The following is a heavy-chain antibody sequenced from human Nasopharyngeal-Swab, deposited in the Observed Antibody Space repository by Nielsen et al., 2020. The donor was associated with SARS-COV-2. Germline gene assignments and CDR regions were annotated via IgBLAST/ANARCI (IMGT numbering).Heavy chain of an antibody. D-gene: IGHD2-2*02. V-gene: IGHV3-30-3*01. Sequence: GESLKISCAASGFTFSSYAMHWVRQAPGKGLEGVAVISYDGSNKYYADSVKGRFTISRDNSKNTLYLQMNSLRAEDAAVYYCARELGGDYCSSTGCYSPRHGMDVWGQGTTVTVSS. CDR1: GFTFSSYA. CDR3: ARELGGDYCSSTGCYSPRHGMDV. J-gene: IGHJ6*02. CDR2: ISYDGSNK.